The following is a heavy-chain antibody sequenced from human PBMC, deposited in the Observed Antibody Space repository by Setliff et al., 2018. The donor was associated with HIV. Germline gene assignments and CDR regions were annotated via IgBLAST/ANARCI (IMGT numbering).Heavy chain of an antibody. CDR1: GYSFANYW. J-gene: IGHJ6*03. CDR3: ARHEMGSGLTIDF. D-gene: IGHD3-10*01. V-gene: IGHV5-51*01. Sequence: PGESLKISCKTSGYSFANYWIGWVRQMPGKGLEWMGVIYPGDSDTRYSPSFQGQVTISVDKSISTAYLKWSSLKASDTAIYFCARHEMGSGLTIDFWGKGTPVTVSS. CDR2: IYPGDSDT.